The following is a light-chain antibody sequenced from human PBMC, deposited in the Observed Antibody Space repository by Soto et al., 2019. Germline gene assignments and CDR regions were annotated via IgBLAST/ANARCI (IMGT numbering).Light chain of an antibody. CDR1: QSISSY. J-gene: IGKJ2*01. Sequence: DIQMTQSPSSLSASVGERVTITCRASQSISSYLNWYQQKPGKAPKLLIYAASSLQSGVPSRFSGSGSWTDFTLTISSLQPEDFATYYFQQSYSTHGLFGQGTQLEIK. CDR2: AAS. V-gene: IGKV1-39*01. CDR3: QQSYSTHGL.